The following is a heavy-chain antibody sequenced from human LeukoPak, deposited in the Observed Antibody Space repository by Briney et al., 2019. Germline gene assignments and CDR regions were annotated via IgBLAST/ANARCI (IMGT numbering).Heavy chain of an antibody. D-gene: IGHD3-3*01. J-gene: IGHJ4*02. CDR3: ARAAANDFWSGYFSHYLDY. CDR2: INHSGST. Sequence: SETLSLTCAVYGGSFSGYYWSWIRQPPGKGLEWIGEINHSGSTNYNPSLKSRVTISVDTSKNQFSLKLSSVTAADTAVYYCARAAANDFWSGYFSHYLDYWGQGTLVTVSS. CDR1: GGSFSGYY. V-gene: IGHV4-34*01.